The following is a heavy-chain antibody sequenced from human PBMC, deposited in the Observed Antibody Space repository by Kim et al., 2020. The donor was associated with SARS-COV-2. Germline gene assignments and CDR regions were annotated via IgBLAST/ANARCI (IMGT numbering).Heavy chain of an antibody. J-gene: IGHJ4*02. Sequence: KYSQKFQGRVTITRDTSASTAYMELSSLRSEDTAVYYCARGLGSGSWFDYWGQGTLVTVSS. CDR3: ARGLGSGSWFDY. D-gene: IGHD6-13*01. V-gene: IGHV1-3*01.